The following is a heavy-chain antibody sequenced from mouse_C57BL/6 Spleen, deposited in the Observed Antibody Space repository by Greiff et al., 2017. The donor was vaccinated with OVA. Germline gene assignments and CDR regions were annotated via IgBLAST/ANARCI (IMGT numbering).Heavy chain of an antibody. CDR1: GFTFSDYG. V-gene: IGHV5-15*01. D-gene: IGHD1-1*01. CDR2: ISNLAYSI. Sequence: EVNVVESGGGLVQPGGSLKLSCAASGFTFSDYGMAWVRQAPRKGPEWVAFISNLAYSIYYADTVTGRFTISSENAKNTLYLEMSSLRSEDTAMYYCARQGYGSSYWYFDVWGTGTTVTVSS. CDR3: ARQGYGSSYWYFDV. J-gene: IGHJ1*03.